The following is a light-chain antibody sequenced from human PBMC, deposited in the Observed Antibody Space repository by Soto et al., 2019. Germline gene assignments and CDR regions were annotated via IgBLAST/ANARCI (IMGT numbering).Light chain of an antibody. CDR2: DVT. J-gene: IGLJ2*01. CDR1: SSDVGYFDY. CDR3: SSYGGSSPMV. V-gene: IGLV2-11*01. Sequence: QSALTQPRSVSGSPGQSVTISCTGTSSDVGYFDYVSWYQRHPGKAPTLMIYDVTKRPSGVPDRFSGSKSGNTASLTISGLQAEDEADYFCSSYGGSSPMVFGGGTKLTVL.